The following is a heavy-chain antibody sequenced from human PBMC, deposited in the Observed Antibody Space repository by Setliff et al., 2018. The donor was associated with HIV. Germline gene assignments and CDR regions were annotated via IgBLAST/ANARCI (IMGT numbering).Heavy chain of an antibody. CDR3: ARYSPRGYTLTGPY. CDR1: GGSVSSGSCY. D-gene: IGHD6-25*01. Sequence: SETLSLTCTVSGGSVSSGSCYWSWIRQPPGKGLEWIGYIYYSGSTKHNPSLKSRVTISLDTSKNQFSLKLTSVTAADTAVYYCARYSPRGYTLTGPYWGQGTLVTVSS. V-gene: IGHV4-61*01. J-gene: IGHJ4*02. CDR2: IYYSGST.